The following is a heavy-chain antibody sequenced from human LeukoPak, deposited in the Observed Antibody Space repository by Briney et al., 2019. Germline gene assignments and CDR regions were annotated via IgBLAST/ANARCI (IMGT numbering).Heavy chain of an antibody. V-gene: IGHV3-23*01. J-gene: IGHJ4*02. Sequence: RRSLRLSCAASGFTFSSYAMSWVRQAPGKGLEWVSFTSGSGGSTYCAGSVKGRFTISRDNSTNTLYLQMNSLRVEDTAVYHCAKDAGDSSHYYFDYWGQGRLLIVSS. CDR2: TSGSGGST. CDR3: AKDAGDSSHYYFDY. CDR1: GFTFSSYA. D-gene: IGHD2-21*02.